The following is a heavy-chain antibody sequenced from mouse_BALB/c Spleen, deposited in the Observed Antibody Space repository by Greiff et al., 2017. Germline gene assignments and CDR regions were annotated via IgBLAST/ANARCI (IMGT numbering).Heavy chain of an antibody. CDR3: AREALYGNYGWFAY. D-gene: IGHD2-10*02. CDR1: GFSLTSYG. J-gene: IGHJ3*01. Sequence: VKLMESGPGLVAPSQSLSITCTVSGFSLTSYGVHWVRQPPGKGLEWLGVIWAGGSTNYNSALMSRLSISKDNSKSQVFLKMNSLQTDDTAMYYCAREALYGNYGWFAYWGQGTLVTVSA. V-gene: IGHV2-9*02. CDR2: IWAGGST.